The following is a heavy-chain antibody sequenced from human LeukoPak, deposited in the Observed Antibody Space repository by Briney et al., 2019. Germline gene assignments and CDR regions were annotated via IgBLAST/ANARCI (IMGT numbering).Heavy chain of an antibody. CDR1: GFTFSSHT. V-gene: IGHV3-21*01. D-gene: IGHD2-2*01. CDR2: ITSSSSYT. CDR3: ARDNGYCSSTSCYYYGMDV. J-gene: IGHJ6*02. Sequence: GGSLRLSCAPSGFTFSSHTMNWVRQAPGKGLEWVSSITSSSSYTYYADSVKGRFTISRDNAKNSLSLQMNSLRAEDTAVYYCARDNGYCSSTSCYYYGMDVWGQGTTVTVSS.